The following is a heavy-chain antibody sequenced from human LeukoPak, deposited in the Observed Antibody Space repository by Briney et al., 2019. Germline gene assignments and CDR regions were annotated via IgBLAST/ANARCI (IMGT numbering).Heavy chain of an antibody. CDR1: GFTFSTYS. Sequence: GGSLRLSCSASGFTFSTYSMNWVRQAPGKGLEWVSSISSSSRYIYYADSVKGRFTISRDNAKNSLYLQMNSLRAEDTAVYYCARGSRYYYDSSGYYEAFDYWGQGTLVTVSS. CDR3: ARGSRYYYDSSGYYEAFDY. V-gene: IGHV3-21*01. J-gene: IGHJ4*02. CDR2: ISSSSRYI. D-gene: IGHD3-22*01.